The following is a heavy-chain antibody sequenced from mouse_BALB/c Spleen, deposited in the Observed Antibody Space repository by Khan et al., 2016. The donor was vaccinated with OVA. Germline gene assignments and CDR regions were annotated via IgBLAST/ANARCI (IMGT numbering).Heavy chain of an antibody. Sequence: QVQLQQSGPELVKPGASVKMSCKASGYTFSDYVISWVKLRTGQGLEWIGEIYPGSGSTYYNEKFKGKATLTVDKSSNTAYMQLSSLTSEDSAVYFCARSYDGAWFAYWGQGTLVTVS. V-gene: IGHV1-77*01. CDR1: GYTFSDYV. CDR3: ARSYDGAWFAY. D-gene: IGHD1-1*01. CDR2: IYPGSGST. J-gene: IGHJ3*01.